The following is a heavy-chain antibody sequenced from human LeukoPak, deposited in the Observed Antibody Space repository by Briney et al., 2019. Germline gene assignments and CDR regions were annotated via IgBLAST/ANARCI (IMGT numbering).Heavy chain of an antibody. CDR1: GFTFSSYG. Sequence: PGGSLRLSCAASGFTFSSYGMHWVRQAPGKGLEWVAVISYDGSNKYYADSVKGRFTISRDNSKNTLYLQMNSLRAEDTAVYYCATYYYDSSGYSYAFDIWGQGTMVTVSS. V-gene: IGHV3-30*03. J-gene: IGHJ3*02. CDR3: ATYYYDSSGYSYAFDI. CDR2: ISYDGSNK. D-gene: IGHD3-22*01.